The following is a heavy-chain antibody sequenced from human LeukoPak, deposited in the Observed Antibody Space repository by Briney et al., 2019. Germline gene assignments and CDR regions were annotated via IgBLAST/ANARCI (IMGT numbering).Heavy chain of an antibody. Sequence: SETLSLTCAVYGGSFSGYYWSWIRQPPGKGLEWIGEINHSGSTNYNPSLKSRVTISVDTSKNQFSLKLSSVTAADTAVYYCARDSVLANDAFDIWGQGTMVTVSS. J-gene: IGHJ3*02. CDR1: GGSFSGYY. CDR2: INHSGST. V-gene: IGHV4-34*01. CDR3: ARDSVLANDAFDI. D-gene: IGHD2/OR15-2a*01.